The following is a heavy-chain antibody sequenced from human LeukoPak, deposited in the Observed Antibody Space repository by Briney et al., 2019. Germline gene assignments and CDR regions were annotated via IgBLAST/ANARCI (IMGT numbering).Heavy chain of an antibody. CDR3: ARSRIGYYDSSGYYLVPDAFDI. V-gene: IGHV5-51*01. J-gene: IGHJ3*02. CDR2: IYPGDSDT. CDR1: GYTFTSYY. Sequence: KVSCKASGYTFTSYYMHWVRQAPGQGLEWMGIIYPGDSDTRYSPSFQGQVTISADKSISTAYLQWSSLKASDTAMYYCARSRIGYYDSSGYYLVPDAFDIWGQGTMVTVSS. D-gene: IGHD3-22*01.